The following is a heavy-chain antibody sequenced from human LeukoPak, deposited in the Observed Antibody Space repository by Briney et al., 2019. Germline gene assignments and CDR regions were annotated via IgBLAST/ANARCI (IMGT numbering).Heavy chain of an antibody. CDR2: INANNGQT. CDR1: GYTFNSYG. V-gene: IGHV1-18*01. CDR3: ARLNLIRGVRVIDY. Sequence: ASVKVSCKASGYTFNSYGVTWVRQAPGQGLEWMGWINANNGQTHYGQNLQDRVTMTTDPSTRTVYMNLRTLRSDDTAMYYCARLNLIRGVRVIDYWGQGTLVTVSS. D-gene: IGHD3-10*01. J-gene: IGHJ4*02.